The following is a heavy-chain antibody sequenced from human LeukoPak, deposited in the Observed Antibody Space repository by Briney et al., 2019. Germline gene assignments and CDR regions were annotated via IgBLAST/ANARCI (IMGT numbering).Heavy chain of an antibody. V-gene: IGHV4-59*01. CDR1: GGSISSYY. CDR2: IYYSGST. CDR3: ARGTAMVRGVVGYYYGMDV. Sequence: SETLSLTCTVSGGSISSYYWSWIRQPPGKGLEWIGYIYYSGSTNYNPSLKSRVTISVDTSKYQFSLKLSSVTAADTAVYYCARGTAMVRGVVGYYYGMDVWGKGTTVTVSS. J-gene: IGHJ6*04. D-gene: IGHD3-10*01.